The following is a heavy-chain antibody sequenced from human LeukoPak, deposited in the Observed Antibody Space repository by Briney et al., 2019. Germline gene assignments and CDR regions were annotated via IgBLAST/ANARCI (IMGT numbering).Heavy chain of an antibody. J-gene: IGHJ4*02. Sequence: SETLSLTCAVYGGSFSGYYWSWIRQPPGKGLEWIGFISYSGGTNYNPSLKSRVTISVDTSKNQFSLKLNSVTAADTAVYYCARHGGSYTFDYWGQGTLVTVSS. CDR2: ISYSGGT. CDR1: GGSFSGYY. V-gene: IGHV4-59*08. CDR3: ARHGGSYTFDY. D-gene: IGHD1-26*01.